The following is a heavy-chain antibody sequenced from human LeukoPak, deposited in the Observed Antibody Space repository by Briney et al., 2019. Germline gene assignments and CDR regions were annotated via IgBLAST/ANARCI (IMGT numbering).Heavy chain of an antibody. CDR1: GFTVSSNY. V-gene: IGHV3-53*01. CDR3: ARDSNSGWYHDS. CDR2: IYSRGST. Sequence: PGGSLRLSCAAYGFTVSSNYMSWVRQAPGKGLEWVSVIYSRGSTYYADSVKGRFTISRDNSKNTLYLQMNSLRAEDTAVYYCARDSNSGWYHDSWGQGTLVTVSS. D-gene: IGHD6-19*01. J-gene: IGHJ4*02.